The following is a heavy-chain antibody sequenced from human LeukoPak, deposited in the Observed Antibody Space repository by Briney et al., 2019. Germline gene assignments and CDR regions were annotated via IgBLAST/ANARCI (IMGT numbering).Heavy chain of an antibody. J-gene: IGHJ3*02. CDR1: GFTFSSYG. V-gene: IGHV3-30*03. CDR3: ARDGIIVGSTTTYNDAFDI. Sequence: PGGSLRLSCAASGFTFSSYGMHWVRQAPGKGLEWVAVILYDGSNKYYVDSVKGRFTISRDNSKNTLYLQMNSLRTEDTAVYYCARDGIIVGSTTTYNDAFDIWGQGTMVTVSS. D-gene: IGHD1-26*01. CDR2: ILYDGSNK.